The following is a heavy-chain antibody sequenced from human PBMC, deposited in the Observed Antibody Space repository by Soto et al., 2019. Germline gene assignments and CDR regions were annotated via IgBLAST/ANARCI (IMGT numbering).Heavy chain of an antibody. CDR3: PRDATRFGMPTIWYVFDI. CDR2: ISSSSSYT. D-gene: IGHD3-10*01. Sequence: GGSLRLSCAASGGSFSDSYMSWIRQAPGKGLEWVSYISSSSSYTNYADSVKGRFTISRDNAKNSLYLQMNSLRAEDTAVYYCPRDATRFGMPTIWYVFDIWAQGTMVPAS. V-gene: IGHV3-11*05. CDR1: GGSFSDSY. J-gene: IGHJ3*02.